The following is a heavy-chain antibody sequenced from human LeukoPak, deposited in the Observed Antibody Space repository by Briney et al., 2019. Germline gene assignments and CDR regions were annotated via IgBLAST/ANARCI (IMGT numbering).Heavy chain of an antibody. J-gene: IGHJ5*02. CDR2: IYYSGST. CDR1: GGSISSSSYY. Sequence: TSETLSLTCTVSGGSISSSSYYWGWIRQPPGKGLEWIGSIYYSGSTYYNPSLKSRVTISVDTSKNQFSLKLSSVTAADTAVYYCARQSSSFGWFDPWGQGTLVTVSS. V-gene: IGHV4-39*01. D-gene: IGHD6-13*01. CDR3: ARQSSSFGWFDP.